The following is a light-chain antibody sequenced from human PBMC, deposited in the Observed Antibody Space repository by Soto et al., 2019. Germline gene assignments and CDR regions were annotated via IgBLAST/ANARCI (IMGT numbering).Light chain of an antibody. CDR3: ISYSSSSTLYV. J-gene: IGLJ1*01. CDR1: SSDVGGYKY. Sequence: QSALTQPAAVSGSPGQSITISCTGASSDVGGYKYVSWYQQHPGKAPKLMIYEVSNRPSGVSDRFSGSKSGNTASLTISGLHAEDEAHYYCISYSSSSTLYVYGTGTKLTVL. CDR2: EVS. V-gene: IGLV2-14*03.